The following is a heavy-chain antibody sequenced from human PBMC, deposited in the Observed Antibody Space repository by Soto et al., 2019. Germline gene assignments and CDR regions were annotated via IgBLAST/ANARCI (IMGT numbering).Heavy chain of an antibody. CDR2: INVYTDGT. D-gene: IGHD3-10*01. V-gene: IGHV1-46*01. Sequence: ALLKVACKASGYSFIIYYRRWGRQDPEQGLELMGLINVYTDGTKCTQKFQGRVTMTRDTSTSTVYMELSSLTSDDTAVYYCARVGNYYGSGNPRPHYQYPMDVWGQGTTVTVSS. J-gene: IGHJ6*02. CDR3: ARVGNYYGSGNPRPHYQYPMDV. CDR1: GYSFIIYY.